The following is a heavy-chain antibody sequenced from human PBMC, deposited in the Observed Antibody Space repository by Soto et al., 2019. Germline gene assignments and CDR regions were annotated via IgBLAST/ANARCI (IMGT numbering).Heavy chain of an antibody. D-gene: IGHD7-27*01. V-gene: IGHV3-74*01. Sequence: EVQLVESGGGLVQPGWSLRLSCAASGFTFSDYWMAWARQAPGKGLFWVSRINSDGSIAHYAESVKGRFTISRDNAKNTLWLQVNSLRDDDTAVYYCGRERWGLLDIWGQGAMVTVSS. CDR3: GRERWGLLDI. J-gene: IGHJ3*02. CDR1: GFTFSDYW. CDR2: INSDGSIA.